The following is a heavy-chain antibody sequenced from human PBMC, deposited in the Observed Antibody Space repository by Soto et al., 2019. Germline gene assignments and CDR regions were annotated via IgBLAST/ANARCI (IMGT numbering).Heavy chain of an antibody. V-gene: IGHV1-69*12. J-gene: IGHJ5*02. CDR1: GGTFSSYA. D-gene: IGHD2-15*01. CDR3: ARAQHNTRCRNSGGSCYYNWFDP. CDR2: IIPIFGTA. Sequence: QVQLVQSGAAVKKPGSSVKVSCKASGGTFSSYAISWVRQAPGQGLEWMGGIIPIFGTANYAQKFQGRVTITADESTSTXXMXLXNVRSENTAVYYGARAQHNTRCRNSGGSCYYNWFDPWGQGTLVTVSS.